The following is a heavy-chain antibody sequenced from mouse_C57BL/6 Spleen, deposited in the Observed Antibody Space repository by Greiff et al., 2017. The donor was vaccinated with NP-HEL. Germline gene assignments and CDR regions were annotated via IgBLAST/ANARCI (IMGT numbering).Heavy chain of an antibody. V-gene: IGHV1-69*02. Sequence: QVQLQQPGTELVKPGASVKLSCKASGYTFTSYWMHWVKQRPGQGLEWIGEIDPSDSYTNYNQKFKGKATLTVDTSSSTAYMQLSSLTSEDSAVYYCARRGNYAYAMDYWGQGTSVTVSS. J-gene: IGHJ4*01. D-gene: IGHD6-1*01. CDR1: GYTFTSYW. CDR2: IDPSDSYT. CDR3: ARRGNYAYAMDY.